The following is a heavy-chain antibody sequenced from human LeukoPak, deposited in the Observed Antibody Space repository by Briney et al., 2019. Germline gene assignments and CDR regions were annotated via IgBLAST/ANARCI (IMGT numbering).Heavy chain of an antibody. J-gene: IGHJ5*02. CDR3: VRGSSGTVVRGVAWAWFDP. Sequence: PGGSLRLSCAASGFTFSSYTMSWVRQAPGKGLEWVSSVTARSSYIYYADSVRGRFTISRDNAKNSLYLQMNSLRAEDTAVYYCVRGSSGTVVRGVAWAWFDPWGQGTLVTVSS. CDR2: VTARSSYI. D-gene: IGHD3-10*01. V-gene: IGHV3-21*04. CDR1: GFTFSSYT.